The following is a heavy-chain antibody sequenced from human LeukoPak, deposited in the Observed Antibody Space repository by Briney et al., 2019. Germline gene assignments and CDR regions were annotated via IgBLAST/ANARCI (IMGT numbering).Heavy chain of an antibody. CDR1: GYTFTGYY. J-gene: IGHJ5*02. D-gene: IGHD6-13*01. CDR2: INTNTGNP. CDR3: ARTRTIAAAGYNWFDP. V-gene: IGHV7-4-1*02. Sequence: GASVKVSCKASGYTFTGYYMHWVRQAPGQGLEWMGWINTNTGNPTYAQGFTGRFVFSLDTSVSTAYLQISSLKAEDTAVYYCARTRTIAAAGYNWFDPWGQGTLVTVSS.